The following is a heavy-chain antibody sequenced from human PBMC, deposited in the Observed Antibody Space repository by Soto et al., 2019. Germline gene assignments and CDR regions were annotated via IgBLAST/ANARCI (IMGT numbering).Heavy chain of an antibody. D-gene: IGHD3-16*01. CDR1: GGSISSYY. CDR3: AKRGEAVETFPLAS. Sequence: SETLSLTCTVSGGSISSYYWSWIRQTPGKGLEWIGYIFYFGSTNYNPSLKSRVTISLDTPKNQFSLKLTSVTAADTAVYYCAKRGEAVETFPLASWGRGTRVPVS. CDR2: IFYFGST. V-gene: IGHV4-59*08. J-gene: IGHJ5*01.